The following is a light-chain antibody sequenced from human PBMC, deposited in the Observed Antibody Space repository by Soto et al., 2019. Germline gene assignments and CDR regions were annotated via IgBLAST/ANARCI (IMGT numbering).Light chain of an antibody. Sequence: QSALTQPASVSGSPGQSITISCTGTSGEIGAYDYVSWYQQHPDTAPRLIIFDATNRPSGVSGRFSGAKSGNTASLTISGLQVEDEAHYYCSSYIVGNKRVFGGGTKLTVL. J-gene: IGLJ3*02. CDR2: DAT. V-gene: IGLV2-14*03. CDR1: SGEIGAYDY. CDR3: SSYIVGNKRV.